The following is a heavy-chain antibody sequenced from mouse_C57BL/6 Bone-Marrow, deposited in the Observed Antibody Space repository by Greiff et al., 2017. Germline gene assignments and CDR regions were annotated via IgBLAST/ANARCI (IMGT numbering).Heavy chain of an antibody. CDR1: GYTFTSYG. V-gene: IGHV1-81*01. D-gene: IGHD3-2*01. CDR2: IYPRSGNT. J-gene: IGHJ4*01. CDR3: AERQLYAMDY. Sequence: VMLVESGAELARPGASVKLSCKASGYTFTSYGISWVKQRTGQGLEWIGEIYPRSGNTYYNEKFKGKAKLTADKSSSTAYMELRSLTSEDSAVYFCAERQLYAMDYWGQGTSVTVSS.